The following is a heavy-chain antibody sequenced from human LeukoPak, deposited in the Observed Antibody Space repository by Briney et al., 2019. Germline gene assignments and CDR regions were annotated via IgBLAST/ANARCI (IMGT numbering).Heavy chain of an antibody. J-gene: IGHJ4*02. CDR2: IYTSGST. CDR1: GGSISSYY. V-gene: IGHV4-4*07. CDR3: ARDVGPYSSSWYGFGY. D-gene: IGHD6-13*01. Sequence: SETLSLTCTVSGGSISSYYRSWIRQPAGKGLEWIGRIYTSGSTNYKPSLKSRVTMSVDTSKNQFSLKLSSVTAADTAVYYCARDVGPYSSSWYGFGYWGQGTLVTVSS.